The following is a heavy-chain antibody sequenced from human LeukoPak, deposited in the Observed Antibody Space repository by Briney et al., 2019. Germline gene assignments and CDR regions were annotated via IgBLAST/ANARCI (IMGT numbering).Heavy chain of an antibody. D-gene: IGHD3-22*01. CDR1: SGSISSSSYY. V-gene: IGHV4-39*01. CDR2: IYYSGST. CDR3: ASSLRYVIVVVISEAFDI. J-gene: IGHJ3*02. Sequence: SETLSLTCTVSSGSISSSSYYWGWIRQPPGKGLEWIGSIYYSGSTYYNPSLKSRVTISVDTSKNQFSLKLSSVTAADTAVYYCASSLRYVIVVVISEAFDIWGQGTMVTVSS.